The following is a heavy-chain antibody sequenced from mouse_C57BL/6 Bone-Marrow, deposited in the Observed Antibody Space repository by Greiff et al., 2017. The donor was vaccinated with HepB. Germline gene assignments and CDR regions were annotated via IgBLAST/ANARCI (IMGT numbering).Heavy chain of an antibody. J-gene: IGHJ3*01. Sequence: VQLQQSGAELVKPGASVKLSCTASGFNIKDYYMHWVKQRTEKGLEWIGRIDPEDGETKYAPTFQGKATITADTSSSTAYMQLSSLTSEDSAVYFCARGQLRLPFAYWGQGTLVTVSA. D-gene: IGHD3-2*02. CDR2: IDPEDGET. V-gene: IGHV14-2*01. CDR3: ARGQLRLPFAY. CDR1: GFNIKDYY.